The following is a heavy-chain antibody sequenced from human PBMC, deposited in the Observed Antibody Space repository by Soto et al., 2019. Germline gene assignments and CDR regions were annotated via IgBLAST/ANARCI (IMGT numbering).Heavy chain of an antibody. D-gene: IGHD3-16*01. CDR2: ISYDGSNK. CDR3: ARAPVWGRYEGDFDY. Sequence: QVQLVESGGGVVQPGRSLRLSCAASGFTFSSYAMHWVRQAPGKGLEWVAVISYDGSNKYYADSVKGRFTISRDNSKSALYLQMNSLRAEDTAVYYCARAPVWGRYEGDFDYWGQGTLVTVSS. V-gene: IGHV3-30-3*01. CDR1: GFTFSSYA. J-gene: IGHJ4*02.